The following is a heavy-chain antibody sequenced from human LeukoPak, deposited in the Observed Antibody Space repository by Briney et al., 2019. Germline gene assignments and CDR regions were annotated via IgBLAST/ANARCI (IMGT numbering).Heavy chain of an antibody. Sequence: GRSLRLSCAASGFTFSSYGMHWVRQAPGKGLEWVAVISYDGSNKYYADSVKGRFTISRDNSKNTLYLQMNSLRAEDTAVYYMPDDYWGQGTLVTVYS. D-gene: IGHD2-2*01. CDR1: GFTFSSYG. CDR2: ISYDGSNK. J-gene: IGHJ4*02. CDR3: PDDY. V-gene: IGHV3-30*03.